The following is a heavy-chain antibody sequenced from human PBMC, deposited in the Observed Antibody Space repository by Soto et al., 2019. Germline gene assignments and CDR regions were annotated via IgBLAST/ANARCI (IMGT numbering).Heavy chain of an antibody. V-gene: IGHV3-30*03. Sequence: PGGSLRLSCAASGFTFSSYGMHWVRQAPGKGLEWVAVISYDGSNKYYADSVKGRFTISRDNSKNTLYLQMNSLRAEDTAVYYCARNRPQTSSGMDVWGQGTTVTVSS. J-gene: IGHJ6*02. CDR1: GFTFSSYG. CDR2: ISYDGSNK. D-gene: IGHD1-7*01. CDR3: ARNRPQTSSGMDV.